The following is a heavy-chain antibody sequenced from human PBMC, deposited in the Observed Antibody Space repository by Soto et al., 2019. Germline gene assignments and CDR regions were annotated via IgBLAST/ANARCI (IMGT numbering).Heavy chain of an antibody. J-gene: IGHJ5*02. D-gene: IGHD2-8*01. CDR2: INPSDGGA. CDR3: TREGNGKPVYP. V-gene: IGHV1-46*01. CDR1: GYTFTSYY. Sequence: QVQLVQSGTEVKKPGASVKVSCKASGYTFTSYYIHWVRQAPGQGLEWMGIINPSDGGARYAQTFQGRVTMTRDTSTSAIYMEVTSLKSEDTAVYYCTREGNGKPVYPWGQGTLVIVSS.